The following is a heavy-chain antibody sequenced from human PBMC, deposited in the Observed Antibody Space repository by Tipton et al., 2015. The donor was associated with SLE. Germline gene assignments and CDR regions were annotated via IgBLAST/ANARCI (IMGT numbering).Heavy chain of an antibody. V-gene: IGHV4-34*01. CDR3: ARDPAGGSGF. J-gene: IGHJ4*02. CDR2: INHSGST. D-gene: IGHD5-12*01. Sequence: TLSLTCAIYGGSFSGYYWSWIRQPPGKGLEWIGEINHSGSTNYNPSLKSRVTISVDTSKSQFSLKLRSVTAADTAVYYCARDPAGGSGFWGQGMLVTVSS. CDR1: GGSFSGYY.